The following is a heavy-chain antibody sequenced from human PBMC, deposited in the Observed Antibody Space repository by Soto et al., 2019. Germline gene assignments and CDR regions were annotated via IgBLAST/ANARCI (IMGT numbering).Heavy chain of an antibody. Sequence: PSETLSLTCTVSGGSISSSSYYWGWIRQPPGKGLEWIGSIYYSRSTYYNPSLKSRVTISVDTSKNQFSLKLSSVTAADTAVYYCARPGAPRSYYYMDVWGKGTTVTVSS. CDR3: ARPGAPRSYYYMDV. CDR1: GGSISSSSYY. J-gene: IGHJ6*03. CDR2: IYYSRST. V-gene: IGHV4-39*01. D-gene: IGHD3-10*01.